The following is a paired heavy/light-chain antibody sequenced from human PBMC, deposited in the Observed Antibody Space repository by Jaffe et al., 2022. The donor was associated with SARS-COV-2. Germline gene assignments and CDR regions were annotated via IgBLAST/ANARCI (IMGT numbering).Light chain of an antibody. CDR3: QKYNSAPFT. CDR2: AAS. V-gene: IGKV1-27*01. CDR1: QGISNY. J-gene: IGKJ3*01. Sequence: DIQMTQSPSSLSASVGDRVTITCRASQGISNYLAWYQQKPGKVPKLLIYAASTLQSGVPSRFSGSGSGTDFTLTISSLQPEDVATYYCQKYNSAPFTFGPGTKVDIK.
Heavy chain of an antibody. CDR2: IIPIFGTA. CDR1: GGTFSSYA. V-gene: IGHV1-69*01. Sequence: QVQLVQSGAEVKKPGSSVKVSCKASGGTFSSYAISWVRQAPGQGLEWMGGIIPIFGTANYAQKFQGRVTITADESTSTAYMELSSLRSEDTAVYYCARTYITREFKAWNDVRLQFDYWGQGTLVTVSS. J-gene: IGHJ4*02. D-gene: IGHD1-1*01. CDR3: ARTYITREFKAWNDVRLQFDY.